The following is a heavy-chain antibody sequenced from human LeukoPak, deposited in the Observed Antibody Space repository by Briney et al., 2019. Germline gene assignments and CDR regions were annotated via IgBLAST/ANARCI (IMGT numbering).Heavy chain of an antibody. D-gene: IGHD2-2*01. V-gene: IGHV3-53*01. CDR2: IYSGGTT. CDR3: ARAGGSIKPFDY. CDR1: GFTVSSNY. Sequence: GGSLRLSCAASGFTVSSNYMNWVRQAPGKGLEWVSIIYSGGTTYCADSVKGRFTISRDNSKNALYLQMNSLGVEDTAFYYCARAGGSIKPFDYWGQGTLVTVSS. J-gene: IGHJ4*02.